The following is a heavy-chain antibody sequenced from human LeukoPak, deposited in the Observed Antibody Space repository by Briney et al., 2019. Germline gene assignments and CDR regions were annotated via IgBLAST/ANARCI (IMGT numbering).Heavy chain of an antibody. CDR3: ARRPRFRDRGATVDV. J-gene: IGHJ6*04. CDR2: IYYSGST. D-gene: IGHD3-10*01. Sequence: SETLSLTCTVSGGSISSNSYYWGWIRQPPGKGLKWIGSIYYSGSTYYNPSLKSRVTISVDTSKNQFSLKLNSVTAADTAVYYCARRPRFRDRGATVDVWGKGTTVTISS. CDR1: GGSISSNSYY. V-gene: IGHV4-39*01.